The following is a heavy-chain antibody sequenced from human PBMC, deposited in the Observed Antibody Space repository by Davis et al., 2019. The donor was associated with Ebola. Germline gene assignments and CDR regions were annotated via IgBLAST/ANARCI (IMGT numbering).Heavy chain of an antibody. CDR3: ARCRVPAAIGPKYYYYYGMDV. CDR1: GGSISSYY. Sequence: SETLSLTCTVSGGSISSYYWSWIRQPPGKGLEWIGYIYYSGSTYYNPSLKSRVTISVDTSKNQFSLKLSSVTAADTAVYYCARCRVPAAIGPKYYYYYGMDVWGQGTTVTVSS. D-gene: IGHD2-2*01. V-gene: IGHV4-59*08. J-gene: IGHJ6*02. CDR2: IYYSGST.